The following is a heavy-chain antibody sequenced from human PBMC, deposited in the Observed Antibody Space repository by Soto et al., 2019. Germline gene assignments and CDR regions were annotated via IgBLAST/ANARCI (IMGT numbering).Heavy chain of an antibody. J-gene: IGHJ4*02. CDR2: ISWDGGST. CDR3: AIFGDSGTRDY. CDR1: GFTFDDYT. D-gene: IGHD1-26*01. V-gene: IGHV3-43*01. Sequence: EVQLVESGGVVVQPGGSLRLSCAASGFTFDDYTMHWVRQAPGKGLEWVSLISWDGGSTYYADSVKGRFTISRDNSKNSLYLQMNSLRTEDTALYYCAIFGDSGTRDYWGQGTLVTVSS.